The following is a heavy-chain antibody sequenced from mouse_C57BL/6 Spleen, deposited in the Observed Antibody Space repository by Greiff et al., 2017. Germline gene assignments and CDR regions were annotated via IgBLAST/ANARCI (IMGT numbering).Heavy chain of an antibody. CDR2: IYPRDGST. D-gene: IGHD1-1*01. Sequence: QVQLQQSGPELVKPGASVKLSCKASGYTFTSYDINWVKQRPGQGLEWIGWIYPRDGSTKYNEKFKGKATLTVDTSSSTAYMELHSLTSEDSAVYFGARDYYGSSLYAMDYWGQGTSVTVSS. CDR3: ARDYYGSSLYAMDY. CDR1: GYTFTSYD. J-gene: IGHJ4*01. V-gene: IGHV1-85*01.